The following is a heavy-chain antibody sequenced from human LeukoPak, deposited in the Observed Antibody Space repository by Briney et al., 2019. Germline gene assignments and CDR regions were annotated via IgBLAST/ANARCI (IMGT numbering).Heavy chain of an antibody. J-gene: IGHJ4*02. CDR1: GGSVSSYY. CDR3: ESGTPQRWSSF. V-gene: IGHV4-59*02. D-gene: IGHD3-10*01. Sequence: SETLSLTCTVSGGSVSSYYWSWIRQTPEKGLEWIGYMSYSGRTDYGPSLKSRVTISLDTSRNQHSLILSSVTAADTAIYYCESGTPQRWSSFWGQGTLVTVSS. CDR2: MSYSGRT.